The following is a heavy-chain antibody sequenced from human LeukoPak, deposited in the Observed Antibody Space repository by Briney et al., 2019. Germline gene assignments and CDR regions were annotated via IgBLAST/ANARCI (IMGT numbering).Heavy chain of an antibody. CDR3: AGASYDSSGVH. D-gene: IGHD3-22*01. J-gene: IGHJ4*02. CDR1: GGSISSYY. V-gene: IGHV4-59*01. Sequence: SETLSLXCTVSGGSISSYYWSWIRQPPGKGLEWIGYIYYSGSTNYNPSLKGRVTISVDTSKNQFSLKLSSVTAADTAVYYCAGASYDSSGVHWGQGTLVTVSS. CDR2: IYYSGST.